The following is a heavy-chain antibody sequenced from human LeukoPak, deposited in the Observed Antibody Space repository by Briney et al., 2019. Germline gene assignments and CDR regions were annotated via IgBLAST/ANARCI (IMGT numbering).Heavy chain of an antibody. CDR3: ARDRVAAASLDY. CDR2: IYYSGST. J-gene: IGHJ4*02. Sequence: SETLSLTCTVSGGSVSSGSYYWSWIRQPPGKGLEWIGYIYYSGSTNYNPSLKSRGTISVDMSKNQFALKLSSVTAADTAVYYCARDRVAAASLDYWGQGTLVTVSS. V-gene: IGHV4-61*01. D-gene: IGHD6-13*01. CDR1: GGSVSSGSYY.